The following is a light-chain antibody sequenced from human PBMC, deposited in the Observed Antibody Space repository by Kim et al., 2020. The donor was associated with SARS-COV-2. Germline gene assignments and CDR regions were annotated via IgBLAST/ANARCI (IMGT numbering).Light chain of an antibody. V-gene: IGLV3-1*01. CDR3: QAWDSSTEV. CDR1: KLGDKY. J-gene: IGLJ2*01. Sequence: YELTQPPSVSVSPGQTASITCSGDKLGDKYACWYQQKPGQSPVLVIYQDSKRPSGIPERFSGSNSGNTATLTISGTQAMDEADYYCQAWDSSTEVFGGGTQLTVL. CDR2: QDS.